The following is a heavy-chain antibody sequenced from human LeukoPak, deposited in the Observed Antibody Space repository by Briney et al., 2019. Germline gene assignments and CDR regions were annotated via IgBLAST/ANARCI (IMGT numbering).Heavy chain of an antibody. J-gene: IGHJ4*02. CDR1: GGSISSGSYY. CDR2: IYTSAST. D-gene: IGHD1-26*01. Sequence: PSETLSLTCTVSGGSISSGSYYWSWIRQPAGKGLEWIGRIYTSASTNYNPSLKSRVPISVDTSKNQFSLKLSSVTAAATAVYYCARGGLDFDYWGQGTLVTVSS. CDR3: ARGGLDFDY. V-gene: IGHV4-61*02.